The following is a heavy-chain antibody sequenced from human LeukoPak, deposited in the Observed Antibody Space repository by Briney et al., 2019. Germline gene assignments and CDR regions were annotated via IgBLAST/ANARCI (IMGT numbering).Heavy chain of an antibody. D-gene: IGHD6-19*01. CDR2: IHDSGST. CDR1: GGSISGYY. J-gene: IGHJ5*01. V-gene: IGHV4-59*01. CDR3: ARDGYSSGWYDC. Sequence: SETLSLTCTVSGGSISGYYWIWIRQSPGKGLEWIGHIHDSGSTTYNPSLKSRVTISVDTSKNQFSLKLSSVTAADTAVYYCARDGYSSGWYDCWGQGTLVTVS.